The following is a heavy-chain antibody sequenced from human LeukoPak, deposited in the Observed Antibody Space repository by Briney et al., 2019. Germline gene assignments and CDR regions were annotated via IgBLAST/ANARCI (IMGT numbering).Heavy chain of an antibody. V-gene: IGHV1-2*02. CDR1: GYTFTGYY. D-gene: IGHD3-10*01. Sequence: ASVKVSCKASGYTFTGYYMHWVRQAPGQGLEWMGWINPNSGDSNYAQKLQGRVTMTRDTSISTAYMELSRLRSDDTAVYYCARELLFGEPAYWFDPWGQGTLVTVSS. CDR2: INPNSGDS. CDR3: ARELLFGEPAYWFDP. J-gene: IGHJ5*02.